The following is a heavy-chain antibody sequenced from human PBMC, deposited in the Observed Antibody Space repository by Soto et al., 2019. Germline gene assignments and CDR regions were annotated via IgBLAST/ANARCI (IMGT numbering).Heavy chain of an antibody. D-gene: IGHD6-13*01. J-gene: IGHJ1*01. CDR3: TKPGRIAEAGKRHPDFQH. CDR2: IKQDGSEK. Sequence: PGGSLRLSCAASGFTFSSYWMSWVRQAPGKGLEWVANIKQDGSEKYYVDSVKGRFTISRDNAKNSLYLQTNSLRAEDTAVYYCTKPGRIAEAGKRHPDFQHWGPGTLVTVSS. CDR1: GFTFSSYW. V-gene: IGHV3-7*03.